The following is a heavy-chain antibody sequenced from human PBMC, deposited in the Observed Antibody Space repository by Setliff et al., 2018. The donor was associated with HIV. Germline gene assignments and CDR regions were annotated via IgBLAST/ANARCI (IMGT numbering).Heavy chain of an antibody. V-gene: IGHV1-2*06. CDR2: INPNNGGT. Sequence: GASVKVSCKASGYSFTGHYLHWVRQAPGQRLEWMGRINPNNGGTNYAQKFLGRVTMTRDTSISTAYMELSSLRSDDTAVYYCARDAPGNTESAPGYWGQRTLVTVSS. CDR1: GYSFTGHY. J-gene: IGHJ4*02. CDR3: ARDAPGNTESAPGY. D-gene: IGHD1-7*01.